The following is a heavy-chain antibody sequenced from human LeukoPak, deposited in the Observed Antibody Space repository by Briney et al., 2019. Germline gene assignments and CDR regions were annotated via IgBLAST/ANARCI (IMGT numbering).Heavy chain of an antibody. V-gene: IGHV3-66*01. CDR3: ARDLGAALDS. J-gene: IGHJ4*02. CDR2: IYSGGSS. D-gene: IGHD3-16*01. Sequence: GGSLRLSCAASGFIVSDTYMSWVRQAPGKGLEWLSVIYSGGSSWYADSVKDRFVTSRDNRNTVFLQMTSLRVEDTAVYFCARDLGAALDSWGQGTLVTVSS. CDR1: GFIVSDTY.